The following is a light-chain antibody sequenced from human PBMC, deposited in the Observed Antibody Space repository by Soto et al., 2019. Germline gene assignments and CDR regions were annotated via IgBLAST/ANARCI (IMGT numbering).Light chain of an antibody. CDR3: TSSPRGEDPGVV. CDR2: EVY. Sequence: QLVLTQPPSASGSPGQSVTISCTGTGTDAGGYSFVSWYQQQPGKAPTVLIYEVYKRPSGVPDRYSGSKSGNAASLTVSVLQAVDAADCACTSSPRGEDPGVVFGGGSQLAVL. V-gene: IGLV2-8*01. J-gene: IGLJ2*01. CDR1: GTDAGGYSF.